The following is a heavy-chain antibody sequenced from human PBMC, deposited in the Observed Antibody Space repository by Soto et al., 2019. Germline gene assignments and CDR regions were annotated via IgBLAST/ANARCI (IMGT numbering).Heavy chain of an antibody. V-gene: IGHV4-59*08. Sequence: SETLSLTCTVSGGSISSYYWSWIRQPPGKGLEWIGYIYYSGSTNYNPSLKSRVTISVDTSKNQFSLKLSSVTAADTAVYYCASLRRANMVRGVINYYYYMDVWGKGTTVTVSS. CDR2: IYYSGST. J-gene: IGHJ6*03. D-gene: IGHD3-10*01. CDR3: ASLRRANMVRGVINYYYYMDV. CDR1: GGSISSYY.